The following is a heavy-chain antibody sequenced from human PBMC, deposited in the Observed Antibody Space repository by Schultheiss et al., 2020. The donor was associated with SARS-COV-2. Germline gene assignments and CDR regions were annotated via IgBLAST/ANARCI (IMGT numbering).Heavy chain of an antibody. Sequence: GGSLRLSCAASGFTFSSYAMHWVRQAPGKGLEWVAVISYDGSNKYYADSVKGRFTISRDNSKNTLYLQMNSLRAEDTAVYYYARDRYASSGWYFDYWGQGTLVTVSS. CDR1: GFTFSSYA. D-gene: IGHD6-19*01. CDR2: ISYDGSNK. V-gene: IGHV3-30*01. CDR3: ARDRYASSGWYFDY. J-gene: IGHJ4*02.